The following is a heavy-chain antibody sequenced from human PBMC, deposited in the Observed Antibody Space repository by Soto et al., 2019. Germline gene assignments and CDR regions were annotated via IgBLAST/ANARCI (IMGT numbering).Heavy chain of an antibody. V-gene: IGHV3-48*02. J-gene: IGHJ6*02. CDR1: GFTFSSYS. CDR3: TRAGRGAVVVGDLGYFYYGMDV. Sequence: GGSLRLSCAASGFTFSSYSMKWVRQAPGKGLEWVSHISSSSTGMYYADSVKGRFIVSRDNAKNSLYPQMNNLRDEDTAVYYCTRAGRGAVVVGDLGYFYYGMDVWGQGTTVTVSS. D-gene: IGHD2-15*01. CDR2: ISSSSTGM.